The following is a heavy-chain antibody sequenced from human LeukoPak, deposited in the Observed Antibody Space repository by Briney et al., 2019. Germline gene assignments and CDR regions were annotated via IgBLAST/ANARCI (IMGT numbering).Heavy chain of an antibody. Sequence: SETLSLTCTVSGGPISSHYWSWIRQPPGKGLEWIGYIYYSGSANYNPSLKSRVTISVDTSKDQFSLKLSSVTAADTAVYYCASWYSSSWYSWFDPWGQGTLVTVS. D-gene: IGHD6-13*01. CDR1: GGPISSHY. CDR3: ASWYSSSWYSWFDP. V-gene: IGHV4-59*11. J-gene: IGHJ5*02. CDR2: IYYSGSA.